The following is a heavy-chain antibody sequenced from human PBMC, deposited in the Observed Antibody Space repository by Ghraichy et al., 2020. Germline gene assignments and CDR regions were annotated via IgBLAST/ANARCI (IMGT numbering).Heavy chain of an antibody. V-gene: IGHV3-23*01. CDR1: GFTFSIYA. CDR3: AKAPGSAIFGVIIRDHYFHY. D-gene: IGHD3-3*01. J-gene: IGHJ4*02. CDR2: ISGSGGST. Sequence: GGSLRLSCAASGFTFSIYAMSWVRQAPGKGLEWVSAISGSGGSTSYADSVKGRFTISRDNSKNTLYLQMNSLRAEDTAVYYCAKAPGSAIFGVIIRDHYFHYLGQGTLVTVSS.